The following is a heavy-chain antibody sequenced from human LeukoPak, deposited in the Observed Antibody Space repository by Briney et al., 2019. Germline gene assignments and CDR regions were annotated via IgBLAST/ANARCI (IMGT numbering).Heavy chain of an antibody. CDR3: ARDSRGGGPDFDY. CDR1: GASISSYY. CDR2: IHYSGAT. V-gene: IGHV4-59*01. D-gene: IGHD2-15*01. J-gene: IGHJ4*02. Sequence: SETLSLTCTVSGASISSYYWGWIRQPPGKGLEWVAYIHYSGATSYNPSLESRLTISLDMSNNQFSLKLSSVTAADTAVYYCARDSRGGGPDFDYWGQGVLVTVSS.